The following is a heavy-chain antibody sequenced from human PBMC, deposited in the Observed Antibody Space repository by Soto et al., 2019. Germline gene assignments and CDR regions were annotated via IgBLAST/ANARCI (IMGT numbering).Heavy chain of an antibody. J-gene: IGHJ5*01. Sequence: AAGKVCCKASCYTFTSYGISCVLQAPGQGLEWMGWISAYNGNTNYAQKLQGRVTMTTDTSTSTAYMELRSLRSDDTAVYYCAKDRTAMVEWFASWAQGTPVPVSS. CDR3: AKDRTAMVEWFAS. CDR1: CYTFTSYG. D-gene: IGHD5-18*01. V-gene: IGHV1-18*01. CDR2: ISAYNGNT.